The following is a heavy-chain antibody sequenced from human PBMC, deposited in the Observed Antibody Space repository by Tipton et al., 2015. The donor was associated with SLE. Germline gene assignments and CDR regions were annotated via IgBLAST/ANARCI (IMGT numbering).Heavy chain of an antibody. Sequence: QLVQSGAEVKKPGESLNISCKASGYSFATSWIGWVRQMPGKGLEWVGIIYPGDSDTRYSPSFQGQVTISVVKSISTAYLQWSSLKASDTAMYYCATYGSSTYDHWGQGTLVTVSS. CDR3: ATYGSSTYDH. CDR1: GYSFATSW. D-gene: IGHD6-19*01. V-gene: IGHV5-51*01. CDR2: IYPGDSDT. J-gene: IGHJ4*02.